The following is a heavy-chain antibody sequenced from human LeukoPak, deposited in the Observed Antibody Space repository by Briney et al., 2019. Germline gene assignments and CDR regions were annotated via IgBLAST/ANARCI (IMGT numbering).Heavy chain of an antibody. J-gene: IGHJ4*02. V-gene: IGHV3-23*01. Sequence: SGGSLRLSCAASGFTFSSYAMSWVRQAPGKGLEWVSAISGSGGSTYYAGSVKGRFTISRDNSKHTLYLQMNSLRAEDTAVYYSAKSRYFDWLPASPYYFDYWGQGTLVTVSS. CDR2: ISGSGGST. CDR1: GFTFSSYA. D-gene: IGHD3-9*01. CDR3: AKSRYFDWLPASPYYFDY.